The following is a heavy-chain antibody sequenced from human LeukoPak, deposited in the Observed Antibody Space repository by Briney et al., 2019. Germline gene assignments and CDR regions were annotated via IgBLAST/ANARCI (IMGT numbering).Heavy chain of an antibody. CDR3: ARAEGSGANTGNWFDP. CDR1: GYTFTGYY. V-gene: IGHV1-2*02. J-gene: IGHJ5*02. CDR2: INPNSGGT. Sequence: ASVKVSCKASGYTFTGYYMHWVRQAPGQGLEWMGWINPNSGGTNYAQKFQGRVTMTRDTSISTAYMELSRLRSDDTAVYYCARAEGSGANTGNWFDPWGQGTLVTVSS. D-gene: IGHD3-10*01.